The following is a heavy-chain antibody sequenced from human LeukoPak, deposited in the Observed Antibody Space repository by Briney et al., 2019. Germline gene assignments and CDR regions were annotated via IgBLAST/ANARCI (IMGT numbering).Heavy chain of an antibody. D-gene: IGHD3-16*01. CDR2: ISSSSSII. Sequence: GGSLRLSCAASGFTFTSYSMNWVRQAPGMGLEWVSYISSSSSIIYYADSVKGRFTISRDNAKNSLYLQMSSLRAEDTAVYYCARDTSHDIGGVRNAFDIWGQGTMVTVSS. J-gene: IGHJ3*02. CDR3: ARDTSHDIGGVRNAFDI. V-gene: IGHV3-48*04. CDR1: GFTFTSYS.